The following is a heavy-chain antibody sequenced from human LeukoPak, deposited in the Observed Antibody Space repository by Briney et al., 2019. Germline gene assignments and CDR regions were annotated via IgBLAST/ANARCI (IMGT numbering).Heavy chain of an antibody. Sequence: PSETLSLTCAVSGGSISSYYWRWIRQPPGKGLEWIGYIYYSGSTNYNPSLKSRVTISVDTSKNQFSLKLSSVTAADTAVYYCARVVGYCSGGSCYRYFVYWGQGTLVTVSS. CDR2: IYYSGST. CDR1: GGSISSYY. CDR3: ARVVGYCSGGSCYRYFVY. V-gene: IGHV4-59*01. J-gene: IGHJ4*02. D-gene: IGHD2-15*01.